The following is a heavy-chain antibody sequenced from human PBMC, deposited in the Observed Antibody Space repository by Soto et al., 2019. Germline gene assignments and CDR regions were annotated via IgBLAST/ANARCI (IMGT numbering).Heavy chain of an antibody. V-gene: IGHV3-21*01. J-gene: IGHJ4*02. CDR1: GFTFHYHA. CDR3: EREMGGPGVKFDL. D-gene: IGHD1-26*01. CDR2: ITASGST. Sequence: XVSLSLSFTASGFTFHYHAMDWVRQAPGKGLQWVSSITASGSTYYADSVRGRFTISRDNAERSLFLQMNRLTAEDTAIYYCEREMGGPGVKFDLWGQGTLVTVSS.